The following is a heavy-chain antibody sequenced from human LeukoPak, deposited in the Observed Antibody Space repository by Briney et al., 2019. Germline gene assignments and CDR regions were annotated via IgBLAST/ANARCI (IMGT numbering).Heavy chain of an antibody. Sequence: ASVKVSCKASGYTFTGYYMHWVRQAPGQGLEWMGRINPNSGGTNYAQKFQGRVTMTRDTSISTAYMELSRLRSDDTAVYYFARGNIVATIPFDYWGQGTLVTVSS. CDR2: INPNSGGT. V-gene: IGHV1-2*06. D-gene: IGHD5-12*01. CDR3: ARGNIVATIPFDY. CDR1: GYTFTGYY. J-gene: IGHJ4*02.